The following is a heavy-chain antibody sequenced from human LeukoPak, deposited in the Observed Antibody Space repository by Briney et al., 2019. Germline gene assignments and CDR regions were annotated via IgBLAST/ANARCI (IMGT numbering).Heavy chain of an antibody. CDR1: GFTFSSYG. J-gene: IGHJ6*02. CDR3: AKSLTAYGGTDYYYYGMDV. CDR2: ISYDGSNK. D-gene: IGHD4-23*01. V-gene: IGHV3-30*18. Sequence: GGSLRLSCAASGFTFSSYGMHWVRQAPGKGLEWVAVISYDGSNKYYADSVKGRFTISRDNSKNTLYLQMNSLRAEDTAVYYCAKSLTAYGGTDYYYYGMDVWGQGTTVTVSS.